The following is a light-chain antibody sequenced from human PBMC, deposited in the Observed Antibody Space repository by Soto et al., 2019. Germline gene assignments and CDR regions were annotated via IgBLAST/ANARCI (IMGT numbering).Light chain of an antibody. J-gene: IGKJ4*01. CDR1: QSVRNN. CDR2: DAS. CDR3: QQFSRYPLT. V-gene: IGKV3-20*01. Sequence: EIVMTQSPGPLSVSPGERATLSCRASQSVRNNLAWYQQKPGQAPRLLIYDASNRATGIPDRFSGGGSGTDFTLTISRLEPEDFAVYYCQQFSRYPLTVGGGTKVDIK.